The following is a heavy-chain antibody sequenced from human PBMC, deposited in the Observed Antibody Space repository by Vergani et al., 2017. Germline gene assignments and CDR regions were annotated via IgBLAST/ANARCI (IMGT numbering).Heavy chain of an antibody. V-gene: IGHV3-30*02. Sequence: QVQLVESGGGVVQPGGSLRLSCAASGFTFTNYGMHWVRQAPGKGLEWVAFTRYDGIVEYYGDSVRGRFTISRDNSKNTLYLQMNRLRPEDTAVYYCATAGAAYCRGASCYDFFEYWGQGPLVTVAS. CDR3: ATAGAAYCRGASCYDFFEY. CDR2: TRYDGIVE. CDR1: GFTFTNYG. J-gene: IGHJ4*02. D-gene: IGHD2-15*01.